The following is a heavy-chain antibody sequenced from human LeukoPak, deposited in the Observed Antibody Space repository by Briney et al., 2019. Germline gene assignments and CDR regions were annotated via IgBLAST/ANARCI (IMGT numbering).Heavy chain of an antibody. CDR3: ASIAAAGNDAFDI. CDR1: GFTFSDFQ. J-gene: IGHJ3*02. Sequence: GGSLRLSCAASGFTFSDFQMTWVRQAPGKGLEWVANINQDGSEKYYADSVKGRFTISRDNAKNSLYLQMNSLRAEDTAVYYCASIAAAGNDAFDIWGQGTMVTVSS. CDR2: INQDGSEK. D-gene: IGHD6-13*01. V-gene: IGHV3-7*05.